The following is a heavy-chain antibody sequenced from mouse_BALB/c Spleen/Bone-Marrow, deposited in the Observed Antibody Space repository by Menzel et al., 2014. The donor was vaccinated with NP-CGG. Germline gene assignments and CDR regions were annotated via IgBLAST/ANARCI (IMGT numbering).Heavy chain of an antibody. V-gene: IGHV1-80*01. Sequence: VKVVESGAELVRPGSSVKISCKASGYAFSSYWMNWVKQRPGQGLGWIGQIYPGDGDTNYSGKFKGKATLTADESSSTAYMQLSSLTSEDSAVYFCAFGNYDFDYWGQGTTLTVSS. CDR1: GYAFSSYW. J-gene: IGHJ2*01. CDR2: IYPGDGDT. D-gene: IGHD2-1*01. CDR3: AFGNYDFDY.